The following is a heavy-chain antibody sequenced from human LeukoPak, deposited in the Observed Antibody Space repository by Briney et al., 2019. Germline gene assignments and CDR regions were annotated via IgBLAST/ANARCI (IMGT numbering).Heavy chain of an antibody. V-gene: IGHV3-21*01. J-gene: IGHJ4*02. CDR1: GFTFSSYS. Sequence: GGSLRLSCAASGFTFSSYSMNWVRQAPGKGLEWVSSISSSSSYIYYADSVKGRFTISRDNAKNSLYLQMNSLRAEDMAVYYCARDLTSIAAAGLPYYFDYWGQGTLVTVSS. D-gene: IGHD6-13*01. CDR3: ARDLTSIAAAGLPYYFDY. CDR2: ISSSSSYI.